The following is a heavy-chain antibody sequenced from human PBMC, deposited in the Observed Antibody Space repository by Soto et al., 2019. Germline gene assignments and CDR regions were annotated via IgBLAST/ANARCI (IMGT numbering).Heavy chain of an antibody. CDR3: TTLRLDP. CDR1: GYTFTAFY. V-gene: IGHV1-2*02. Sequence: ASVKVSCKASGYTFTAFYMNWVRQAPGQGLEWMGWVNPNTGVTKYEQKFQGRVTMTRDTSINTAYMELSGLTSDDTAVYYCTTLRLDPWGQGTLVTVSS. CDR2: VNPNTGVT. D-gene: IGHD3-9*01. J-gene: IGHJ5*02.